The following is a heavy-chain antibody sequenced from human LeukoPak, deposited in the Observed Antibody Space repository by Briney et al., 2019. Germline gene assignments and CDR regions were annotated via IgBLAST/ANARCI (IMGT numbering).Heavy chain of an antibody. CDR3: ARDGDSSGWLFDY. V-gene: IGHV3-7*03. Sequence: GGALRLSCAASGFRFSVYWMNWIRQAPGKGLEWVANTNQDGSQKYYVDSVKGRFTISRDNAEKIFYLQIDSLRVEDTAVYYCARDGDSSGWLFDYWGQGTLVTVSS. CDR2: TNQDGSQK. CDR1: GFRFSVYW. D-gene: IGHD6-19*01. J-gene: IGHJ4*02.